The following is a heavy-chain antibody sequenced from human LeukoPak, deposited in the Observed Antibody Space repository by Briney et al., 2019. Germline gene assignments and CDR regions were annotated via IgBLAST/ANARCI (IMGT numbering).Heavy chain of an antibody. J-gene: IGHJ1*01. Sequence: SETLSLTCAVYVRSFSGYYWSWIRQPPGKGLEWIGEINHSGSTNYNPSLKSRVTISVDTSKNQFSLKLSSVTAADTAVYYCARGRYCSSTSCYDFQHWGQGTLVTVSS. CDR1: VRSFSGYY. V-gene: IGHV4-34*01. CDR2: INHSGST. D-gene: IGHD2-2*01. CDR3: ARGRYCSSTSCYDFQH.